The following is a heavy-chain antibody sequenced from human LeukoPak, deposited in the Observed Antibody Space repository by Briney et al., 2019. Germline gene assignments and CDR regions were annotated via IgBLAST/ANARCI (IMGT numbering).Heavy chain of an antibody. Sequence: SVQVSCKTSGGTFSTSAITWVRQAPGQGLEWMGRIIPVLNITTCAQRFQGRVTITADTSTSTVYMELSSLRSEETAVYYCARDQGLTAPPPYGLDVWGQGTTVIVSS. CDR3: ARDQGLTAPPPYGLDV. D-gene: IGHD5-18*01. CDR1: GGTFSTSA. J-gene: IGHJ6*02. CDR2: IIPVLNIT. V-gene: IGHV1-69*04.